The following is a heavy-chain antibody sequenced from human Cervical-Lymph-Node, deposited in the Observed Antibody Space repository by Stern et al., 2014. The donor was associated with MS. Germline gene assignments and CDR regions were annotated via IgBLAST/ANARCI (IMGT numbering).Heavy chain of an antibody. D-gene: IGHD5-18*01. CDR3: AASGYSYGSIHSYWFDP. CDR2: INHSGST. V-gene: IGHV4-34*01. Sequence: QVQLQQWGAGLLKPSETLSLTCAVYGGSFSGYYWSWIRQPPGKGLEWIGEINHSGSTNYNPSLKSRVTISVDTSKNQFSLKLSSVTAADTAVYYCAASGYSYGSIHSYWFDPWGQGTLVTVSS. J-gene: IGHJ5*02. CDR1: GGSFSGYY.